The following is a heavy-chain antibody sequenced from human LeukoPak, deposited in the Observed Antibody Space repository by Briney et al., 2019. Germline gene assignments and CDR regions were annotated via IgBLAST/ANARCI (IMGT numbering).Heavy chain of an antibody. CDR3: ASGTMVRGVIFLDYYYMDV. V-gene: IGHV3-21*01. D-gene: IGHD3-10*01. CDR1: GFTFSSYS. CDR2: ISSSSSYI. Sequence: GGSLRLSCAASGFTFSSYSMNWVRQAPGKGLEWVSSISSSSSYIYYADSVKGRFTISRDNAKNPLYLQMNSLRAEDTAVYYCASGTMVRGVIFLDYYYMDVWGKGTTVTVSS. J-gene: IGHJ6*03.